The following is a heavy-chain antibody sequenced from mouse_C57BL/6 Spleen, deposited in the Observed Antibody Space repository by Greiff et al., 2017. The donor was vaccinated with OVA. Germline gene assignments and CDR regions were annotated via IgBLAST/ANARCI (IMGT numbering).Heavy chain of an antibody. V-gene: IGHV1-15*01. CDR3: TRSKTAQATRGDDY. CDR2: IDPETGGT. D-gene: IGHD3-2*02. CDR1: GYTFTDYE. J-gene: IGHJ2*01. Sequence: QVQLQQSGAELVRPGASVTLSCKASGYTFTDYEMHWVKQTPVHGLEWIGAIDPETGGTAYNQKFKGKAILTAATSSSTAYMELRSLTSEDSAVYYGTRSKTAQATRGDDYWGQGTTLTVSS.